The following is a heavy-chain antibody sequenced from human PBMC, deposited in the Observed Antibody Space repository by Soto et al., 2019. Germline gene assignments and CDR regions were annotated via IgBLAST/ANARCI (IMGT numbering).Heavy chain of an antibody. J-gene: IGHJ5*02. CDR3: ATRITVFGLLIPPFDP. CDR2: INHTGGT. CDR1: GGSISSYY. D-gene: IGHD3-3*01. Sequence: SETLSLTCTVSGGSISSYYWSWIRQPPGKGLEWIGEINHTGGTHYNPSLKSRVTMSVDTSKNQFSLRLSSVTAADTAIYYCATRITVFGLLIPPFDPWGRGTLVTVSS. V-gene: IGHV4-59*04.